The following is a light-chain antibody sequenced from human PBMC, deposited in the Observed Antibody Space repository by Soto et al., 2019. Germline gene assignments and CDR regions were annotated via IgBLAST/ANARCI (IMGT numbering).Light chain of an antibody. CDR3: SSYTSSSTL. J-gene: IGLJ1*01. Sequence: QSALTQPASVSGSPGQSITISCTGTSSDVGSYNYVSWYQQHPGKAPKLMIYEVSDRPSGISSRFSGSKSGNTASLTISGLQTEEEADYYRSSYTSSSTLFGTGTKVTVL. CDR2: EVS. V-gene: IGLV2-14*01. CDR1: SSDVGSYNY.